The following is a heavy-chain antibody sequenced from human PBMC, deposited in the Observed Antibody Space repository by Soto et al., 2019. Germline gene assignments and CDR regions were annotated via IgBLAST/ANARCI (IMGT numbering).Heavy chain of an antibody. Sequence: QVQLVQSGAEVKKPGASVKVSCKASGYTFTSSGISWVRQAPGQGLEWMGWISTDNGNTNYAQHLQGRVSLTTDTSTSTAYMDLSSLRSDDTDVYYCARDQGITTFGVYSMYYYGMDVWGQGTTVTVSS. CDR2: ISTDNGNT. J-gene: IGHJ6*02. D-gene: IGHD3-3*01. CDR3: ARDQGITTFGVYSMYYYGMDV. V-gene: IGHV1-18*01. CDR1: GYTFTSSG.